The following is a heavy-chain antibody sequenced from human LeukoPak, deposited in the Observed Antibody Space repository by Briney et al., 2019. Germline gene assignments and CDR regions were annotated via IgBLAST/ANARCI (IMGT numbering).Heavy chain of an antibody. Sequence: GGSLKISCKGSGDSFPSYWIGWVRQMPGKGLEWMGIIYPSDSDTRYSPSFQGQVTISADKSISTAYLQWSSLKASDTAMYYCARLIDYDFWSGYYNWFDPWGQGTLVTVSS. CDR1: GDSFPSYW. CDR3: ARLIDYDFWSGYYNWFDP. V-gene: IGHV5-51*01. J-gene: IGHJ5*02. D-gene: IGHD3-3*01. CDR2: IYPSDSDT.